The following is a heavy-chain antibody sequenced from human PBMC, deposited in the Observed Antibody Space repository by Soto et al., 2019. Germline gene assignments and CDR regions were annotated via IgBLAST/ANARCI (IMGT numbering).Heavy chain of an antibody. D-gene: IGHD2-2*01. CDR3: TTDLGYCSSSTCYVGQ. Sequence: GGSLRLSCAASGFTFSNAWMNWVRQTPGRGLEWVGRVESKTAGGTTDYAAPVKGRFTISRDESKNTLYLQMSRLKIEDTAVYYCTTDLGYCSSSTCYVGQWGQGTLVTVSS. J-gene: IGHJ4*02. CDR1: GFTFSNAW. V-gene: IGHV3-15*07. CDR2: VESKTAGGTT.